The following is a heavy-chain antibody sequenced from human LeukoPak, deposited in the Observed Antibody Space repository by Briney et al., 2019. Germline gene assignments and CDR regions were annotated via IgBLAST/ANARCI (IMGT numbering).Heavy chain of an antibody. D-gene: IGHD5-24*01. Sequence: GASVKVSCKASGGTFSSYAISWVRQAPGQGLEWMGGIIPIFGTANYAQKFQGRVTITTDESTSTAYMELSSLRSEDTAVNSGARGVGVWATMDRREHYYYYYMAVWGRGTTVTVSS. CDR2: IIPIFGTA. V-gene: IGHV1-69*05. CDR3: ARGVGVWATMDRREHYYYYYMAV. CDR1: GGTFSSYA. J-gene: IGHJ6*03.